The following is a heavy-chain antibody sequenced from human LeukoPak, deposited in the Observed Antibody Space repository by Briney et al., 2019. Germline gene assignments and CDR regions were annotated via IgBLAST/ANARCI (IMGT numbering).Heavy chain of an antibody. J-gene: IGHJ4*02. Sequence: ASVKVSCKASGYTFTGYYMHWVRQAPGQGLEWMGRINPNSGGTNYAQKFQGRVTMTRDTSISTAYMELSRLRSDDTAVYYCARIDGYNAPLDYWGQGTLVTASS. CDR1: GYTFTGYY. CDR3: ARIDGYNAPLDY. D-gene: IGHD5-24*01. V-gene: IGHV1-2*06. CDR2: INPNSGGT.